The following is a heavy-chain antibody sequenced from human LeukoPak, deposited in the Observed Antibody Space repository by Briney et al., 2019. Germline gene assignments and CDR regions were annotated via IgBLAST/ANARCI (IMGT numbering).Heavy chain of an antibody. D-gene: IGHD3-22*01. CDR1: GVSISSGDYY. Sequence: SETLSLTCTVSGVSISSGDYYWSWIRQPPGKGLEWIAYMYYSGSTYYNPSLKSRVTMSADTSKNQLSLKLSSVTAADTAVYYCARPYYYDSRIDPWGQGILVTVSS. CDR2: MYYSGST. V-gene: IGHV4-30-4*01. CDR3: ARPYYYDSRIDP. J-gene: IGHJ5*02.